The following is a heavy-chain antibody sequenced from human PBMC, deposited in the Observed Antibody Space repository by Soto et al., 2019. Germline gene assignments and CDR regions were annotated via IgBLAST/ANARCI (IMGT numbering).Heavy chain of an antibody. CDR1: GYTFTSYY. D-gene: IGHD2-8*01. CDR3: ARPPYPGCINAVCYPLDY. V-gene: IGHV1-46*01. J-gene: IGHJ4*02. CDR2: INPSGGST. Sequence: GALVKVSCKASGYTFTSYYMHWVRQAPGQGLEWMGIINPSGGSTNYAQKLQGRVAMTRDTSTSTVYMELDSLRSEDTAVYYCARPPYPGCINAVCYPLDYWGQGTLVTVSS.